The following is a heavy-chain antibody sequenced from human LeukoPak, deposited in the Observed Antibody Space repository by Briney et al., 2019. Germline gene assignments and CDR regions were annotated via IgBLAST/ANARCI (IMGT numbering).Heavy chain of an antibody. D-gene: IGHD3-9*01. Sequence: PGGSLRLSCAASGFTFSDYYMSWIRQAPGKGLEWVSYISSSGSTIYYADSVKGRFTISRDNDKHSLYLQMNTLRAEDTAVYYCARVNYDILTGYAYYYYYYYMDVWGKGTTVTVSS. CDR3: ARVNYDILTGYAYYYYYYYMDV. V-gene: IGHV3-11*04. CDR1: GFTFSDYY. J-gene: IGHJ6*03. CDR2: ISSSGSTI.